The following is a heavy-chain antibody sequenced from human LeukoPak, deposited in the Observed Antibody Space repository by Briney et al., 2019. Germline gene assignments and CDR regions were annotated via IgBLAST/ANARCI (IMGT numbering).Heavy chain of an antibody. V-gene: IGHV4-34*01. CDR2: INHSGST. D-gene: IGHD2-15*01. Sequence: SETLSPTCAVYGGSFSGYYWSWIRQPPGKGLEWIGEINHSGSTNYNPSLKSRVTISVDTSKNQFSLKLSSVTAADTAVYYCAGVGGSGLGLSAWGQGTLVTVSS. CDR3: AGVGGSGLGLSA. J-gene: IGHJ4*02. CDR1: GGSFSGYY.